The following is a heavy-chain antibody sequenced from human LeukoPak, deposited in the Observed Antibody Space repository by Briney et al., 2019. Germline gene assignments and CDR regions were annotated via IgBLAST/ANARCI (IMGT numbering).Heavy chain of an antibody. CDR2: IWFDASNK. Sequence: GGSLRLSCAASGFTFISYGMCWVRQAPGKGLEWVAVIWFDASNKYYADSVKGRFTISRDNSKNTLYLEMNSLRGEDTAVYYCARSVGATTDWFYTWGQGTQVIVSS. CDR3: ARSVGATTDWFYT. V-gene: IGHV3-33*01. CDR1: GFTFISYG. J-gene: IGHJ5*02. D-gene: IGHD1-26*01.